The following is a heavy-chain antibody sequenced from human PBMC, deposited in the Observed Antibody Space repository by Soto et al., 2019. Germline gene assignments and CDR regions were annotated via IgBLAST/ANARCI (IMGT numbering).Heavy chain of an antibody. Sequence: GGSLRLSCAASGFTFSSYGMHWVRQAPGKGLEWVAVISYDGSNKYYADSVKGRFTISRDNSKNTLYLQMNSLRAEDTAVYYCAKESAEDAFMKLSPGYCIVVWGPGITVNVS. D-gene: IGHD1-1*01. V-gene: IGHV3-30*18. J-gene: IGHJ6*02. CDR3: AKESAEDAFMKLSPGYCIVV. CDR2: ISYDGSNK. CDR1: GFTFSSYG.